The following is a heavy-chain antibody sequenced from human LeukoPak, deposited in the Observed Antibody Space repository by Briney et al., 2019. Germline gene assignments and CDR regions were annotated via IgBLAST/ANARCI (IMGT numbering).Heavy chain of an antibody. Sequence: QSGGSLRLSCAASGFAFSNFAMSWVRQAPGKGLEWVSAMSGSGYYTYYVESVKGRFTISRDNSKNTLCLHMNSLRADDTAVYYCAKMEGQRLYDYCMDVWGRGTTVTVSS. CDR1: GFAFSNFA. D-gene: IGHD3-3*01. CDR2: MSGSGYYT. CDR3: AKMEGQRLYDYCMDV. V-gene: IGHV3-23*01. J-gene: IGHJ6*03.